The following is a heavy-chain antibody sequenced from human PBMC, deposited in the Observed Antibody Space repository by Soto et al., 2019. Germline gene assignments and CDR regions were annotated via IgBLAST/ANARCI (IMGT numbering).Heavy chain of an antibody. V-gene: IGHV3-7*01. J-gene: IGHJ4*02. CDR2: IKENGGEK. Sequence: GGSPRLSCAASGFTFSNYWMSWVRQAPGKGLEWVANIKENGGEKYYVDSVKGRFTISRDNAKNSLYLQMNSLRAEDTAVYFCARVRPYYFDYWGLGILVTVSS. CDR3: ARVRPYYFDY. CDR1: GFTFSNYW.